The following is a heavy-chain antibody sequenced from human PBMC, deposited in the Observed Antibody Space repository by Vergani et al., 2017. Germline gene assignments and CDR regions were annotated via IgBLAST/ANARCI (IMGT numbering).Heavy chain of an antibody. Sequence: QVQLQESGPRLVRPSQTLSLTCTVSGGSISSGSYYWSWFRQPAGKGLEWIGRFYTGGGTSYNPSLKSRVTISVDTSKNQFSLQLSSVTAADMAVYYCARDPLYSTTWPFLLLDMDVWGQGTTVTVSS. CDR3: ARDPLYSTTWPFLLLDMDV. D-gene: IGHD6-13*01. V-gene: IGHV4-61*02. CDR2: FYTGGGT. CDR1: GGSISSGSYY. J-gene: IGHJ6*02.